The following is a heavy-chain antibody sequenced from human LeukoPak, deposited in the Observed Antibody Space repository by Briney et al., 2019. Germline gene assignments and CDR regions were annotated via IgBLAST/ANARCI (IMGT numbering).Heavy chain of an antibody. J-gene: IGHJ1*01. Sequence: SETLSLTCAVYGGSFSGYYWTWIRQPPGKGLEWIGEINHSGSTNYNPSLKSRVTISVDTSKNQFSLKVSSVTAADTAVYYCASNRGSSDWGQGTLVTVSS. V-gene: IGHV4-34*01. D-gene: IGHD6-6*01. CDR3: ASNRGSSD. CDR2: INHSGST. CDR1: GGSFSGYY.